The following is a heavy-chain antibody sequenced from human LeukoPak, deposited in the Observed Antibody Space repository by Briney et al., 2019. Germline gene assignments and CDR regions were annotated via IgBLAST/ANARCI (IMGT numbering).Heavy chain of an antibody. V-gene: IGHV3-23*01. CDR3: AKDENYDFWSGYSLVDY. J-gene: IGHJ4*02. Sequence: PGGSLRLSCAASEFTFSSYAMSWVRQAPGKGLEWVSAISGSGGSTYYADSVKGRFTISTDNSKNTLYLQMNSLRAEDTAVYYCAKDENYDFWSGYSLVDYWGQGTLVTVSS. CDR1: EFTFSSYA. CDR2: ISGSGGST. D-gene: IGHD3-3*01.